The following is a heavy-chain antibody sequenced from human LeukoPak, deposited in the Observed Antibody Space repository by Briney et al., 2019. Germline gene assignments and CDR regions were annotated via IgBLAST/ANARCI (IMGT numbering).Heavy chain of an antibody. V-gene: IGHV3-74*03. Sequence: GGSLRLSCAASGFAFSSDWMHWVRQAPGKGLVWVSRINSDVSSTTYADSVKGRFTISRGNAKNTLYLQMNSLRAEDTALYYCASRWWYFDLWGRGTLVTVSS. CDR3: ASRWWYFDL. J-gene: IGHJ2*01. CDR1: GFAFSSDW. D-gene: IGHD6-13*01. CDR2: INSDVSST.